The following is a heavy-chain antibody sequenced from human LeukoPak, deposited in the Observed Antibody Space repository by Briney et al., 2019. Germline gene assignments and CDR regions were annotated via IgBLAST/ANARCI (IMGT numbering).Heavy chain of an antibody. V-gene: IGHV1-69*06. J-gene: IGHJ3*02. CDR1: GGTFSSYA. Sequence: GGPVKVSCKASGGTFSSYAISWVRQAPGQGLEWMGGIIPIFGTANYAQKFQGRVTITADKSTSTAYMELSSLRSEDTAVYYCARVDITMVRGHPRSAFDIWGQGTMVTVSS. CDR3: ARVDITMVRGHPRSAFDI. D-gene: IGHD3-10*01. CDR2: IIPIFGTA.